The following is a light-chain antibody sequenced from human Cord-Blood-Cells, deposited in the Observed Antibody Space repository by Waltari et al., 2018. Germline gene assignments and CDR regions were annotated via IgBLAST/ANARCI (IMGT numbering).Light chain of an antibody. CDR1: QSSSSY. CDR2: AAS. V-gene: IGKV1-39*01. J-gene: IGKJ2*02. CDR3: QQSYSTPRT. Sequence: DIQMTQSPSSLSASVGDRVTITCRASQSSSSYLNWYQQKPAEAPKLLFYAASSLQSGVPSRFSGSGSGTDVTLTISSLQPEDFATYYCQQSYSTPRTFGQGTKLEIK.